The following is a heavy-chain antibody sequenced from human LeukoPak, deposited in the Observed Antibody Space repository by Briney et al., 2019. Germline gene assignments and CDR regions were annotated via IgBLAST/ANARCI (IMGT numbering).Heavy chain of an antibody. CDR3: LKGWELRFDAFDI. CDR2: ISTTGGTT. V-gene: IGHV3-64D*08. J-gene: IGHJ3*02. CDR1: GFAFTNAW. D-gene: IGHD1-26*01. Sequence: GGSLRLSCAASGFAFTNAWMSWVRQAPGKGLEYLSAISTTGGTTYYADSVKGRFTISRDNSKNTLYLQMNVLRAEDTAVYYCLKGWELRFDAFDIWGQGTMVTVSS.